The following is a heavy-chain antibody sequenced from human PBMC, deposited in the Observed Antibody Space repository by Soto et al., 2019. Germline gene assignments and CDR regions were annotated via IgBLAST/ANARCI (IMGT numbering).Heavy chain of an antibody. V-gene: IGHV4-59*01. D-gene: IGHD1-26*01. Sequence: QVQLQESGPGLVKPSETLSLTCTVSGGSISSYYWSWIRQPPGKGLEWIGYIYYSGSTNYNPSLKSRVTISVDTSKNQFSLKLSSVTAADTAVYYCARVREDGYNGSYDIDYWGQGTLVTVSS. CDR1: GGSISSYY. J-gene: IGHJ4*02. CDR3: ARVREDGYNGSYDIDY. CDR2: IYYSGST.